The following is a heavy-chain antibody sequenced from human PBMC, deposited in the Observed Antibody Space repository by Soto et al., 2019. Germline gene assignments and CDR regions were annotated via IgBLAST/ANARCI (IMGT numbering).Heavy chain of an antibody. Sequence: GGSLRLSCVASGFDFSSHGMGWVRRAPGKGLEWVSGINGDGRNVYYADSVKGRFTVSRDNSENTLGLLMSGPRAEDTAVYYCAKNKDEYHLPLAPDGFDPWGRGTLVTVSS. CDR3: AKNKDEYHLPLAPDGFDP. J-gene: IGHJ5*02. CDR2: INGDGRNV. CDR1: GFDFSSHG. V-gene: IGHV3-23*01. D-gene: IGHD6-6*01.